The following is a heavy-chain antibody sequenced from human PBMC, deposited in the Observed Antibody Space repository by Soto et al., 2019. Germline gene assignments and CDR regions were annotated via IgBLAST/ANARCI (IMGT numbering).Heavy chain of an antibody. J-gene: IGHJ4*02. Sequence: GGSLRLSCAASGFSFGSYALSWVRQAPGKGLEWVSTISGSDGKTFYADSVKGRFSISRDTSQNTLYLQMNSLRADDTAIYYCARWSYLDYWGQGTQVTVSS. CDR1: GFSFGSYA. CDR3: ARWSYLDY. V-gene: IGHV3-23*01. D-gene: IGHD3-3*01. CDR2: ISGSDGKT.